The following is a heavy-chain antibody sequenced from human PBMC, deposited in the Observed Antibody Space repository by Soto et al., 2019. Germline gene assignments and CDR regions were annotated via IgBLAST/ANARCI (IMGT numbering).Heavy chain of an antibody. CDR2: IYTRGST. J-gene: IGHJ6*02. D-gene: IGHD3-10*01. Sequence: QVQLQESGPGLVKPSETLSLTCTVSGGSISSYYWSWIRQPAGKGLEWLVRIYTRGSTNYNPSLSSRATMSVDTSKHQFSLKRSSVTAADAAMYYCARDRTYYYGSGRSYYYGMDVWGPGTTVTVSS. CDR3: ARDRTYYYGSGRSYYYGMDV. V-gene: IGHV4-4*07. CDR1: GGSISSYY.